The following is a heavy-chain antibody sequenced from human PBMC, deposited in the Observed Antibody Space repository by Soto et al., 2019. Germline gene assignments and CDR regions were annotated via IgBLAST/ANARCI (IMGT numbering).Heavy chain of an antibody. V-gene: IGHV4-39*01. Sequence: PSETLSLTCTVSGGSISSSSYYWGWIRQPPGKGLEWIGSIYYSGSTYYNPSLKSRVTISVDTSKNQFSLKLSSVTAADTAVYYCARVQGYDFWSGYYTQSYYYGMDVWGQGTTVTVSS. CDR2: IYYSGST. J-gene: IGHJ6*02. CDR3: ARVQGYDFWSGYYTQSYYYGMDV. D-gene: IGHD3-3*01. CDR1: GGSISSSSYY.